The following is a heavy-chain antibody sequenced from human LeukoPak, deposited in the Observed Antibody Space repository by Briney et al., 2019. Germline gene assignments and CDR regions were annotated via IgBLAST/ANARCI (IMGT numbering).Heavy chain of an antibody. Sequence: GGSLRLSCAASGFTFSSYWMSWVRQAPGKGLEWVANIKQDGSEKYYVDSVKGRFTISRDNAKTSLYLQMNGLRGEDTAVYYCARVEDSSGWYWFGYWGQGALVTVSS. CDR1: GFTFSSYW. CDR2: IKQDGSEK. CDR3: ARVEDSSGWYWFGY. D-gene: IGHD6-19*01. J-gene: IGHJ4*02. V-gene: IGHV3-7*01.